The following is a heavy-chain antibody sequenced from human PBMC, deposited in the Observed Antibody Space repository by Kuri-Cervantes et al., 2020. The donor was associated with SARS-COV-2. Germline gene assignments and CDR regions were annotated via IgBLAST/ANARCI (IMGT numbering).Heavy chain of an antibody. V-gene: IGHV3-21*01. CDR1: GFTFSSYW. D-gene: IGHD3-3*01. Sequence: GGSLRLSCAASGFTFSSYWMNWVRQAPGKGLEWVSSLSSSSSYIYYADSAKGRFTISRGDTKNSLYLQMNSLRAEDTAVYYCARGGTDFWSGYSEDLGYWGQGTLVTVSS. J-gene: IGHJ4*02. CDR3: ARGGTDFWSGYSEDLGY. CDR2: LSSSSSYI.